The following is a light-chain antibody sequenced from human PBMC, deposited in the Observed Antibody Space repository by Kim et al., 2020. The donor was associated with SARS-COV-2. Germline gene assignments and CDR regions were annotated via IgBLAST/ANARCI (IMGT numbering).Light chain of an antibody. CDR1: QGLSSS. V-gene: IGKV1-13*02. Sequence: SASVGDTVSITCRASQGLSSSLAWYQEKSGKAPRLLIYDVSNLDSGAPSRVSGARSGTDFILTISSLQPEDFATYYCQHFHSYPYTFGQGTKLEI. J-gene: IGKJ2*01. CDR2: DVS. CDR3: QHFHSYPYT.